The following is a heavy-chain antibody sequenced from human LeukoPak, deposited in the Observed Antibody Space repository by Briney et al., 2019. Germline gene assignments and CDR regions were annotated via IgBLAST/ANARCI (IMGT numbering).Heavy chain of an antibody. V-gene: IGHV3-74*01. J-gene: IGHJ4*02. D-gene: IGHD4-23*01. CDR1: GFTFSDTW. Sequence: GGSLRLSCAASGFTFSDTWMHWVRQAPGKGLVWVSRIRSDGSDTRYAESVKGRFTISRDNAKNTLYLQMNSLRAEDTAVYYCARAGNLDNWGQGTLVTVSS. CDR3: ARAGNLDN. CDR2: IRSDGSDT.